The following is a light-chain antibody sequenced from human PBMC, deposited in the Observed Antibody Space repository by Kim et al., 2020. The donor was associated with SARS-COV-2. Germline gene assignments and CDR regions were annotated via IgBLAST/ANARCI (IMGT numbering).Light chain of an antibody. CDR3: QQYDTYTT. J-gene: IGKJ2*01. CDR1: QSINSW. V-gene: IGKV1-5*01. CDR2: DAS. Sequence: DIQMTQSPSTLSASVGDRVTITCRASQSINSWLAWYQQKPGKAPKLLIYDASNLESGVPSRFSGSGSGTEFTLTISSLQPDDFATYYCQQYDTYTTFGQGTKREI.